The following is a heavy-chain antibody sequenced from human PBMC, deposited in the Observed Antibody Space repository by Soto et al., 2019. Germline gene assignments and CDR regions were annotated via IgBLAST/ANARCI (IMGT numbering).Heavy chain of an antibody. CDR1: GGSFSGYY. J-gene: IGHJ6*02. V-gene: IGHV4-34*01. Sequence: SETLSLTCAVYGGSFSGYYWNWIRQPPGKGLEWIGEINHSGSTNYNPSLKSRVTISVDTSKNQFSLKLSSVTAADTAVYYCARGRGLLLWFGDRYYGMDVWGQGTTVTVSS. CDR3: ARGRGLLLWFGDRYYGMDV. D-gene: IGHD3-10*01. CDR2: INHSGST.